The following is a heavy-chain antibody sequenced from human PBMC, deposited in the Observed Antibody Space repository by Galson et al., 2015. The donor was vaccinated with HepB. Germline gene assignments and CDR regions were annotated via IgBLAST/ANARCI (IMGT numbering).Heavy chain of an antibody. D-gene: IGHD1-1*01. CDR1: GFTFRNYD. Sequence: SLRLSCAASGFTFRNYDMSWARQAPGKGLEWVSVISSDGRSLYYADSVKGRFTISRDNSKNTLYLQMNSLRAGDTAVYYCVHNWNLFDYWGQGTLVAVSS. V-gene: IGHV3-23*03. J-gene: IGHJ4*02. CDR2: ISSDGRSL. CDR3: VHNWNLFDY.